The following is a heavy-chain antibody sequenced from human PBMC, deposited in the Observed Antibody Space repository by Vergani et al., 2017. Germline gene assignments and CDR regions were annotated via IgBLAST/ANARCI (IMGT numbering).Heavy chain of an antibody. CDR1: GFTFSSYE. D-gene: IGHD3-3*01. CDR2: ISSSGSTI. CDR3: ARAVCNRPRIFGVVRYYYMDV. J-gene: IGHJ6*03. Sequence: EVQLVESGGGLVQPGGSLRLSCAASGFTFSSYEMNWVRQAPGKGLEWVSYISSSGSTIYYADSVKGRFTISRDNAKNSLYLQMNSLRAEDTAVYYCARAVCNRPRIFGVVRYYYMDVWGKGTTVTVSS. V-gene: IGHV3-48*03.